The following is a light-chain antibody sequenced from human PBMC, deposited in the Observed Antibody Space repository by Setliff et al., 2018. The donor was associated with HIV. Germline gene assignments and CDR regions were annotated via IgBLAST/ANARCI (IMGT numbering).Light chain of an antibody. J-gene: IGLJ1*01. V-gene: IGLV2-14*02. Sequence: QSVLTQPASVSGSPGQSITISCTGTSSDVGSYNLVSWYQHHPGKAPKLMIYEVSKWPSGVSNRFSGSKSGNTASLTISGLQAEDEADYYCSSYTSSTPLYVFGTGTKV. CDR3: SSYTSSTPLYV. CDR2: EVS. CDR1: SSDVGSYNL.